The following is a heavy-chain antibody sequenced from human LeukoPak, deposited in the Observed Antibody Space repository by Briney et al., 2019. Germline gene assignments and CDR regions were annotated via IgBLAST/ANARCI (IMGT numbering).Heavy chain of an antibody. Sequence: GGSLRLSCAASGFTFSTSWMSWVRQVPGKGLEWVANIKKDGSETYYVDSVKGRFTISRDNAKNSLYLQTNSLRAEDTAMYYCARGRYSGTTYYFDYWGQGTLVTVSS. CDR2: IKKDGSET. CDR1: GFTFSTSW. V-gene: IGHV3-7*03. J-gene: IGHJ4*02. CDR3: ARGRYSGTTYYFDY. D-gene: IGHD5-12*01.